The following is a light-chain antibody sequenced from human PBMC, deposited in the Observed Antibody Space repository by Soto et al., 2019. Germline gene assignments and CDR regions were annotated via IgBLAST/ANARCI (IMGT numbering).Light chain of an antibody. CDR3: QQYNSYSGT. CDR1: QSISSW. J-gene: IGKJ1*01. CDR2: DAS. Sequence: DIQITQSPSTLSASVGDRVTITCRASQSISSWLAWYQQKPGKAPKLLIYDASSLESGVPSRFRGSGSGTEFTLTISSLQPDDFATYYCQQYNSYSGTFGQGTKVDIK. V-gene: IGKV1-5*01.